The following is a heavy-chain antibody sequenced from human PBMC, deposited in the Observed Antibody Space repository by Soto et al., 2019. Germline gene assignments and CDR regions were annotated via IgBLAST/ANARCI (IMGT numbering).Heavy chain of an antibody. CDR2: ISTDGGNT. V-gene: IGHV3-64D*06. J-gene: IGHJ4*02. CDR3: VKGEYYYDSSGYYPFDY. CDR1: GFTFSIYA. D-gene: IGHD3-22*01. Sequence: EVQLVESGGDLVQPGGSLRLSCSASGFTFSIYAMHWVRQAPGKGLEYVSSISTDGGNTHYADSVKGRFTISRDNSKNTVYLQMSSLRAEDTAVYYCVKGEYYYDSSGYYPFDYWGQATLVPVSS.